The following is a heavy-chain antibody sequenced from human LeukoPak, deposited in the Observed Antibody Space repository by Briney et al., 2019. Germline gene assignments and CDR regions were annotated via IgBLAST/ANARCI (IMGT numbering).Heavy chain of an antibody. CDR3: ARGVSTWYRIDY. CDR1: GFPFSSYS. J-gene: IGHJ4*02. Sequence: GGSLRLSCVASGFPFSSYSFHWVRQAPGKGLEWVALLSYDGSIKHYADSVKGRFTLPGDNSKSSVYLQMDSLKADDTAVYYCARGVSTWYRIDYWGQGTLVTVSS. V-gene: IGHV3-30*01. D-gene: IGHD6-13*01. CDR2: LSYDGSIK.